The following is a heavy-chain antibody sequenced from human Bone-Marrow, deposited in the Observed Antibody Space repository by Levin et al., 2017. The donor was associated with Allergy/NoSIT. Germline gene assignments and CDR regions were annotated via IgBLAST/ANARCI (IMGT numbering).Heavy chain of an antibody. Sequence: LSLPCAASEFIFRSYVMHWVRQAPGKGLDWVAVIWYDGTKRYYGDSVKGRFTVSRDNSKNTLYLQMNRLTVEDTAVYYCARDSSYGPFDYWGQGTLVSVSS. V-gene: IGHV3-33*01. CDR3: ARDSSYGPFDY. J-gene: IGHJ4*02. CDR2: IWYDGTKR. D-gene: IGHD3-16*01. CDR1: EFIFRSYV.